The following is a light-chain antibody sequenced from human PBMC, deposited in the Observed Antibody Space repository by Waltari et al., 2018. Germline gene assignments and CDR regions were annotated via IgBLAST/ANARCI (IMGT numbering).Light chain of an antibody. J-gene: IGLJ3*02. CDR2: EVT. CDR3: SSYIPRRTWV. Sequence: QSALTQPPSVSGSLGQTVSISCTSSDSAVFDFDRFPWYRQSPGTAPKLLIYEVTGRPSGVSGRFSGSKSGNTASLTISGLQPDDEADYYCSSYIPRRTWVFGGGTTLTVL. CDR1: DSAVFDFDR. V-gene: IGLV2-18*02.